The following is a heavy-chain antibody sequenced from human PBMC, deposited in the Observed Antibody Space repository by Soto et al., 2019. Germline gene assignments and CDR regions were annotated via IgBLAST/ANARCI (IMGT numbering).Heavy chain of an antibody. CDR3: ARDADDGGIRGGMDV. J-gene: IGHJ6*02. CDR1: GGSVNNANYF. CDR2: IYYSGST. Sequence: QVRLEESGPGLVKPSETLSLICSVSGGSVNNANYFWNWIRHHPENGLEWSGYIYYSGSTRYNPSCKARATLSLDTPKNQFSLRLNSVTVADTAVCFCARDADDGGIRGGMDVWGRGTTVTVSS. V-gene: IGHV4-31*03. D-gene: IGHD4-17*01.